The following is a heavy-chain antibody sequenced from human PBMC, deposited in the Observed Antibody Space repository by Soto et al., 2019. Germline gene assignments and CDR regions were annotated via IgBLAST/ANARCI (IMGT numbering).Heavy chain of an antibody. CDR3: ARGPIGDAAMVTNYFDY. CDR1: GFTFSNYA. D-gene: IGHD5-18*01. V-gene: IGHV3-30-3*01. CDR2: LSYDSNNK. J-gene: IGHJ4*02. Sequence: GGSLRLCCAASGFTFSNYAIHWVRQAPGKGLEWVAVLSYDSNNKHYADSVKGRFTISRDNSKNTLFLQLNSLRTEDTAVYYCARGPIGDAAMVTNYFDYWGQGTLVTVS.